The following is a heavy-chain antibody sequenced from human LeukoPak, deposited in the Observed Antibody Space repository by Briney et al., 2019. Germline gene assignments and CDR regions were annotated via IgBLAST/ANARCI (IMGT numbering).Heavy chain of an antibody. D-gene: IGHD6-19*01. CDR1: GGSISSYY. CDR3: ARDRPLQYSSGMD. CDR2: IYYSGSP. J-gene: IGHJ4*02. V-gene: IGHV4-59*01. Sequence: SETLSLTCTVSGGSISSYYWSWIRQPPGKGLEWIGYIYYSGSPNYNPSLKSRVTISVDTSKNQFSLKLSSVTAADTAVYYCARDRPLQYSSGMDWGQGTLVTVSS.